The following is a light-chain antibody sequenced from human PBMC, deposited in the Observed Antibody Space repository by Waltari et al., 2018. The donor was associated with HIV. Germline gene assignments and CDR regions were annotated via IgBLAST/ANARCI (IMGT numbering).Light chain of an antibody. CDR3: QSYDSSLSGSV. J-gene: IGLJ2*01. CDR2: GNN. CDR1: SPNLGAGND. Sequence: HSVLTQPPSVSGAPGPGGTISPPGRSPNLGAGNDVQRYQQLPGTAPKLLIYGNNNRPSGVPDRFSGSKSGTSASLAITGLQADDEADYYCQSYDSSLSGSVFGGGTKLTVL. V-gene: IGLV1-40*01.